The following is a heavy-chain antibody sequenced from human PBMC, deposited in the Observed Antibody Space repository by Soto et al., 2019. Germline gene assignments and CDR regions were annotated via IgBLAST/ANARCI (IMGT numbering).Heavy chain of an antibody. D-gene: IGHD3-10*01. CDR2: IESKTDGGTT. CDR3: ATDYYASWPLFGSFDF. Sequence: APGKGLEWIGRIESKTDGGTTDYAAPVKGRFTISRDDSKNTLYLQMNSLKTEDTAVYYCATDYYASWPLFGSFDFWGQGTLAIVSS. V-gene: IGHV3-15*04. J-gene: IGHJ4*02.